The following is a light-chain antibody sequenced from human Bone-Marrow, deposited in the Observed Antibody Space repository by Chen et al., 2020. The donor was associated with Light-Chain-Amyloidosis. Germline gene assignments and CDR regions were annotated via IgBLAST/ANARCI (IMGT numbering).Light chain of an antibody. Sequence: QSVLTQPPSVSGAPGQTVLISCSGTSSNIGAGYDVHWYQQLPGAAPKLLIYDHTTRPSGVPDRFSGSKSGTSASLAIAGLQAEDEADYYCQSYDNSLNTAHVVFGGGTKVTVL. CDR1: SSNIGAGYD. J-gene: IGLJ2*01. V-gene: IGLV1-40*01. CDR2: DHT. CDR3: QSYDNSLNTAHVV.